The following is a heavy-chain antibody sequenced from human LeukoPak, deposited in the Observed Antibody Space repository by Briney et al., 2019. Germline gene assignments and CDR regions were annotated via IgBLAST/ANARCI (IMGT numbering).Heavy chain of an antibody. CDR1: GFTFDSYG. CDR3: AKGGPPNWFDP. CDR2: ISGSGDVT. J-gene: IGHJ5*02. Sequence: PGGSLRLSCAASGFTFDSYGVSWVRQAPGKGLEWVSAISGSGDVTHYADSVKGRFTISRDNPKNTLYLQMNSLRAEDTAVYYCAKGGPPNWFDPWGQGTLVTVSS. V-gene: IGHV3-23*01.